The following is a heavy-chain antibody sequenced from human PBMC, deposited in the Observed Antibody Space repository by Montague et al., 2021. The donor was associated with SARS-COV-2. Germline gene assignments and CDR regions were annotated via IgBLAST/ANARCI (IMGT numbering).Heavy chain of an antibody. J-gene: IGHJ3*02. CDR1: GFTVSNYD. CDR3: TRDYRSIVGDGLDI. V-gene: IGHV3-48*03. Sequence: SLRLSCAASGFTVSNYDMSWVRQAPVKGPEWISCINTSAYTTSDACSMKGRFTICRDNGKNSLYLQMNILRVEDTAVYYCTRDYRSIVGDGLDIWGQGTKVTVSS. CDR2: INTSAYTT. D-gene: IGHD3-16*02.